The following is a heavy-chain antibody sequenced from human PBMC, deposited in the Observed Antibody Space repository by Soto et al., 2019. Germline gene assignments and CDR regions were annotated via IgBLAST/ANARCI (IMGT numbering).Heavy chain of an antibody. Sequence: QVQLVQSGAEVKKPGSSVKVSCKASGGTFSSYAISWVRQAPGQGLEWMGGVIPIFGTANDAQKCQGRVTITADESTSPAYMELSSLRSEDAAVYYCATGLGYCSSTSCYVGMDVWGQGTTVTVSS. CDR3: ATGLGYCSSTSCYVGMDV. V-gene: IGHV1-69*01. D-gene: IGHD2-2*01. J-gene: IGHJ6*02. CDR1: GGTFSSYA. CDR2: VIPIFGTA.